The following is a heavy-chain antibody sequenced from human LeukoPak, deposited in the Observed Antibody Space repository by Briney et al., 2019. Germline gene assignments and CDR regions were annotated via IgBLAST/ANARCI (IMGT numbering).Heavy chain of an antibody. CDR1: GGSFSGYY. V-gene: IGHV4-59*01. CDR3: ARDGFEYSSSYNGFDP. D-gene: IGHD6-6*01. J-gene: IGHJ5*02. Sequence: SETLSLTCAVYGGSFSGYYWSWIRQPPGKGLEWIGYIYYSGSTNYNPSLKSRVTISVDTSKNQFSLKLSSVTAADTAVYYCARDGFEYSSSYNGFDPWGQGTLVTVSS. CDR2: IYYSGST.